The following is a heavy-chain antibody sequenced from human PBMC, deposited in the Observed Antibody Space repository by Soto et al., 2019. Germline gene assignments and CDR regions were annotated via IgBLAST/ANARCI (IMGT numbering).Heavy chain of an antibody. CDR3: AGDIDGSGSYYVQFDY. D-gene: IGHD3-10*01. V-gene: IGHV1-69*13. J-gene: IGHJ4*02. Sequence: ASVKVSCKASGGTFSSYAISWVRQAPGQGLEWMGGIIPIFGTANYAQKFQGRVTITADESTSTAYMELSSLRSEDTAVYYCAGDIDGSGSYYVQFDYGGQGTLVTVSS. CDR1: GGTFSSYA. CDR2: IIPIFGTA.